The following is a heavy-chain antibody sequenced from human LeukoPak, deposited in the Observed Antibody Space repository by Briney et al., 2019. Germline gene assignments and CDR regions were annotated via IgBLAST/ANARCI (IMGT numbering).Heavy chain of an antibody. CDR3: ATRTYYYGMDV. Sequence: PSETLSLTCAVYGGSFSGYYWSWIRQPPGKGLEWIGEINHSGSTNYNPSLKSRVTISVDTSKNQFSLKLSSVTAADTAVHYCATRTYYYGMDVWGQGTTVTVSS. CDR2: INHSGST. D-gene: IGHD1-1*01. CDR1: GGSFSGYY. J-gene: IGHJ6*02. V-gene: IGHV4-34*01.